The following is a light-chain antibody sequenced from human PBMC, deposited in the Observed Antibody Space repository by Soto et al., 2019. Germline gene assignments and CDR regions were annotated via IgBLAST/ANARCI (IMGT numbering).Light chain of an antibody. J-gene: IGKJ4*01. CDR3: QQSYSTLVLT. Sequence: IQMTQSPSSLSASVGDRVTITCRASQGVDSDLSWYQQKPGKAPKLLIYGASNLHSEVPSRFSGRGSGTLFTLTISSLQPEDVANYYCQQSYSTLVLTFGGGTKVELK. V-gene: IGKV1-39*01. CDR2: GAS. CDR1: QGVDSD.